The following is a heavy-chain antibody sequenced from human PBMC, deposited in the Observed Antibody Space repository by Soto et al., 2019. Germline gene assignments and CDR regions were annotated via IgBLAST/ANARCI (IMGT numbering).Heavy chain of an antibody. J-gene: IGHJ3*02. V-gene: IGHV1-69*13. CDR1: GGTFSSYA. Sequence: ASVKVSCKASGGTFSSYAISWVRQAPGLGLEWMGGIIPIFGTANYAQKFQGRVTITADESTSTAYMELSSLRSEDTAVYYCARDPSIAARPLDAFDIWGQGTMVTVSS. CDR3: ARDPSIAARPLDAFDI. CDR2: IIPIFGTA. D-gene: IGHD6-6*01.